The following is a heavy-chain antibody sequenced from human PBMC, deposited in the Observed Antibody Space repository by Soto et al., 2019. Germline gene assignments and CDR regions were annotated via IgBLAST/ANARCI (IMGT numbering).Heavy chain of an antibody. CDR1: GYSFSNSY. J-gene: IGHJ6*02. Sequence: ASVKVSCKASGYSFSNSYVVWVRQAPGQGLEWMGVINPAGGSTTYAQKFQDRVTMTRDTSTSTVYIELISLRSEDTAVYYCARGVYYDFWSGNYYYYGMDVWG. CDR2: INPAGGST. D-gene: IGHD3-3*01. V-gene: IGHV1-46*01. CDR3: ARGVYYDFWSGNYYYYGMDV.